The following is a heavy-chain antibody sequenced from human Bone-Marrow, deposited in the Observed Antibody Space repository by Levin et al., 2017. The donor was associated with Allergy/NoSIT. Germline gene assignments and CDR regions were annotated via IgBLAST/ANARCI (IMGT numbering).Heavy chain of an antibody. CDR3: AKDLSPRIAVTGNIEY. D-gene: IGHD6-19*01. Sequence: LSLTCAASGFPFHDYTMHWVRQAPQRGLEWVSLISWDASTTYYADSVRGRFTISRDNSKNALYLQMNSLTTEDTALYYCAKDLSPRIAVTGNIEYWGQGTLVTVSS. CDR2: ISWDASTT. CDR1: GFPFHDYT. V-gene: IGHV3-43*01. J-gene: IGHJ4*02.